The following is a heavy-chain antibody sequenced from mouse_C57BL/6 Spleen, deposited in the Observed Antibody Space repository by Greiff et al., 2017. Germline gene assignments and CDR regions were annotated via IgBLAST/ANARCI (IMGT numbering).Heavy chain of an antibody. V-gene: IGHV1-72*01. Sequence: VQLQQSGAELVKPGASVKLSCKASGYTFTSYWMHWVKQRPGRGLEWIGRIDPNSGGTKYNEKFKSKATLTVDKPSSTAYMQLSSLTSEDSAVYYCARSRGSTMVTTGTDFDYGGQGTTLTVSS. J-gene: IGHJ2*01. CDR1: GYTFTSYW. CDR3: ARSRGSTMVTTGTDFDY. D-gene: IGHD2-2*01. CDR2: IDPNSGGT.